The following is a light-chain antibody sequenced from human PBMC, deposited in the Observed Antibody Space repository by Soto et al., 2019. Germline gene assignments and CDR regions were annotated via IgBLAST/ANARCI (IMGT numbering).Light chain of an antibody. CDR1: QSVSSY. CDR3: QQRSNWPPAT. CDR2: DAS. Sequence: EIVLTQSPATLSLSPGESATLSCRASQSVSSYLAWYQQKPGQAPRLLIYDASNRATGSPARFSGSGAGTDFPPTISSLEPEDFGGDYCQQRSNWPPATFGQGTKLEIK. J-gene: IGKJ2*01. V-gene: IGKV3-11*01.